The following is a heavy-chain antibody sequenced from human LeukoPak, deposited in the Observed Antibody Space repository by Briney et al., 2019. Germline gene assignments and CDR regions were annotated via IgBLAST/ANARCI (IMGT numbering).Heavy chain of an antibody. J-gene: IGHJ4*02. CDR2: ISAYNGNT. V-gene: IGHV1-18*01. Sequence: ASVKVSCNASGYTFTSYGISWVRQAPGQGLEWMGWISAYNGNTNYAQKLQGRVTITTDTSTGTAYMELRSLRSDDTAVYYCARAYLEDSGYEYYFDYWGQGTLVTVSS. D-gene: IGHD5-12*01. CDR3: ARAYLEDSGYEYYFDY. CDR1: GYTFTSYG.